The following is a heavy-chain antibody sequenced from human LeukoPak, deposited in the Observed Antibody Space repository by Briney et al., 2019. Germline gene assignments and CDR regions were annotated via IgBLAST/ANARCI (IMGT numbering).Heavy chain of an antibody. CDR1: GFTVSSNY. CDR2: IYDGDST. J-gene: IGHJ4*02. V-gene: IGHV3-66*01. CDR3: ARVAPAGTYFDY. Sequence: GGSLRLSCAASGFTVSSNYLSWVRQAPGKGLEWVSVIYDGDSTYYPDSVKGRFTISRDNSRSTLFLQMTSLRAEDTAVYYCARVAPAGTYFDYWGQGTLVTVSS. D-gene: IGHD6-13*01.